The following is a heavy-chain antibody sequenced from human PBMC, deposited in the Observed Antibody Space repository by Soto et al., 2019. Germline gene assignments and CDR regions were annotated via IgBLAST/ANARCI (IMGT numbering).Heavy chain of an antibody. J-gene: IGHJ6*02. D-gene: IGHD3-22*01. V-gene: IGHV4-38-2*02. CDR2: IYHNGKT. Sequence: PSETLSLTCSVSGEYISSGYYWGWIRQPPGRGLEWIGSIYHNGKTYYNPSPKSRVTISVDTSKNQLSLKVSSVTAADTALYYCARDRMIVVNYGLDVWGQGTTVTVSS. CDR3: ARDRMIVVNYGLDV. CDR1: GEYISSGYY.